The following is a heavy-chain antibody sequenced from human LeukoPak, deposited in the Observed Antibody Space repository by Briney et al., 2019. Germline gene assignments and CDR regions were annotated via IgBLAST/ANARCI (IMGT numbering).Heavy chain of an antibody. CDR3: ARRDISSGWSFDY. D-gene: IGHD6-19*01. J-gene: IGHJ4*02. CDR2: IHTSGGT. V-gene: IGHV4-4*07. CDR1: GGSIINYH. Sequence: PSETLSLTCAVSGGSIINYHVSWIRQPAGKGLEWIGQIHTSGGTNYNPPLKSRVSMSIDTTEDQVSLTIRSVTAADTAFYYCARRDISSGWSFDYWGQGTLVTVSS.